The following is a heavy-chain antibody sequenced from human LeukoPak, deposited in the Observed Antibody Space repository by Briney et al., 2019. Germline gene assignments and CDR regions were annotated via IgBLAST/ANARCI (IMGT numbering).Heavy chain of an antibody. CDR1: GFTFSSYA. V-gene: IGHV3-23*01. D-gene: IGHD6-19*01. J-gene: IGHJ5*02. Sequence: GGSLRLSCAASGFTFSSYAMSWVRQAPGKGLEWVSAISGSGGSTYYADSVKGRFTISRDNSKNTLYLQMNSLRAEDAAVYYCARSKTVAGTRWFDPWGQGTLVTVSS. CDR3: ARSKTVAGTRWFDP. CDR2: ISGSGGST.